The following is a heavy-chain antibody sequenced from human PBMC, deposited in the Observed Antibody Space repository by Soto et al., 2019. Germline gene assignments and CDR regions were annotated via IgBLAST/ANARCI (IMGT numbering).Heavy chain of an antibody. V-gene: IGHV1-8*02. J-gene: IGHJ4*02. CDR1: GYTFTGYY. D-gene: IGHD2-2*01. Sequence: ASVKVSCKASGYTFTGYYINWVRQATGQGLEWMGWMNPNSGNTGYAQKFQGRVTMTRNTSISTAYMELSSLRSEDTAVYYCARGSRPARYCSSTSCYVIDYWGQGTLVTVSS. CDR3: ARGSRPARYCSSTSCYVIDY. CDR2: MNPNSGNT.